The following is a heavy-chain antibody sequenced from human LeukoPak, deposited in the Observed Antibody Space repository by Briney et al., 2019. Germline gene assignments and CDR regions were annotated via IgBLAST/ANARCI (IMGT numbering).Heavy chain of an antibody. Sequence: SETLSLTCAVSGYSISSGYYWGWIRQPPGKGLEWIGEINHSGNTNYNPSLKSRVTISVDTSKNQFSLRLSSVTAADTAVYYCARGLGYCGSTSCSFDYWGQGTLVTVSS. V-gene: IGHV4-38-2*01. CDR2: INHSGNT. CDR1: GYSISSGYY. J-gene: IGHJ4*02. D-gene: IGHD2-2*01. CDR3: ARGLGYCGSTSCSFDY.